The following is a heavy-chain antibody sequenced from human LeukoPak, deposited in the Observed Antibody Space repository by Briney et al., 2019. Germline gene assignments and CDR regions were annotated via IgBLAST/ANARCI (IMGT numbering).Heavy chain of an antibody. CDR1: GFTFSRYW. CDR3: ARDKGDYDTSGSLFVF. V-gene: IGHV3-7*03. CDR2: IKQDGSEK. Sequence: PGGSLRLSCAASGFTFSRYWMSWVRQVPRKGLEWVANIKQDGSEKYYVDSVKGRFTISRDNAKNSLYLQMNSLRAEDTAVYYCARDKGDYDTSGSLFVFGGQGTLVTASS. J-gene: IGHJ4*02. D-gene: IGHD3-22*01.